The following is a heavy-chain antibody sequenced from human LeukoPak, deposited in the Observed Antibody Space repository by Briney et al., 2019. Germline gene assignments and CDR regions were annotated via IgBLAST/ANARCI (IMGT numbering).Heavy chain of an antibody. CDR1: GYSISSGYY. V-gene: IGHV4-38-2*01. D-gene: IGHD3-22*01. CDR2: IYHSGST. CDR3: ARLRSDSSGYYYSKPRLQFDP. Sequence: SETLSLTCAVSGYSISSGYYWGWIRQPPGKGLEWIGSIYHSGSTYYNPSLKSRVTISVDTSKNQFSLKLSSVTAADTAVYYCARLRSDSSGYYYSKPRLQFDPWAREPWSPSPQ. J-gene: IGHJ5*02.